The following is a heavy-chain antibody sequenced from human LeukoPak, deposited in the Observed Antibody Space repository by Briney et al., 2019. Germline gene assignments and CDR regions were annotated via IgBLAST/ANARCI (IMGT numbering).Heavy chain of an antibody. D-gene: IGHD2-15*01. CDR1: GGSFSGYY. V-gene: IGHV4-34*01. Sequence: PSETLSLTCAVYGGSFSGYYWSWIRQPPGKELEWIGEINHSGSSSYNPSLKSRVTISVDTSKNQFSLRLSSVTAADTAVYYCARGVKVAARALGYWGQGTLVTVSS. CDR2: INHSGSS. J-gene: IGHJ4*02. CDR3: ARGVKVAARALGY.